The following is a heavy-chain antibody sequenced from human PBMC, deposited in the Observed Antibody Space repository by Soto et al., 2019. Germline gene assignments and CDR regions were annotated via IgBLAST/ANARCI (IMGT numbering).Heavy chain of an antibody. V-gene: IGHV5-10-1*01. CDR2: IDPSDSYT. CDR1: GYNFPAFW. Sequence: GESLKISCKASGYNFPAFWIHWVRQRPGKGLEWLGKIDPSDSYTNYSPSFEGHVTISTDNSITTAYLHWSSLRALDTALYFCARVHKNWFDSWAQGTMVTSPQ. CDR3: ARVHKNWFDS. J-gene: IGHJ5*01.